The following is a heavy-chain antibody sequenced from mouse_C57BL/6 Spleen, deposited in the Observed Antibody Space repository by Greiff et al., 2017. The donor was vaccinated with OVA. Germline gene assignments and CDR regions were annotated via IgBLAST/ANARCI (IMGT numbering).Heavy chain of an antibody. Sequence: QVQLQQPGAELVMPGASVKLSCKASGYTFTSYWMHWVKQRPGQGLEWIGEIDPSDSYPNYNQKFKGKSTLTVDKSSSTAYMQLSSLTSEDSAVYYCAREGNYFAYWGQGTLVTVSA. D-gene: IGHD2-1*01. V-gene: IGHV1-69*01. CDR1: GYTFTSYW. CDR2: IDPSDSYP. J-gene: IGHJ3*01. CDR3: AREGNYFAY.